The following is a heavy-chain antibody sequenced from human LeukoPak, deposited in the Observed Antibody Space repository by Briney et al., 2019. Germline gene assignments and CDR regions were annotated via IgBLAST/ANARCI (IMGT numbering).Heavy chain of an antibody. CDR3: ARERGWGKAFDI. J-gene: IGHJ3*02. Sequence: GGSLRLSCAASGFTFSSYSMNWVRQAPGRGLEWVSVIYSGGSTYYADSVKGRFTISRDNYKNMLYLHMNNLRNEDTALYYCARERGWGKAFDIWGQGTMVTVSS. CDR2: IYSGGST. D-gene: IGHD7-27*01. V-gene: IGHV3-66*01. CDR1: GFTFSSYS.